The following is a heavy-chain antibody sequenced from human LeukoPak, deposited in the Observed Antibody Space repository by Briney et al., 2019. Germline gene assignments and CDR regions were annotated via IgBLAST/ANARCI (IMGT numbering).Heavy chain of an antibody. CDR3: ARNLPAADY. CDR2: INGDSSAR. V-gene: IGHV3-48*04. J-gene: IGHJ4*02. Sequence: GGSLRLSCAASGFTFSNYAMNWVRQAPGKGLEWISYINGDSSARLYADSVKGRFTISRDNAKNSLYLQMNSLRAEDTAVYYCARNLPAADYWGQGTLVTVSS. CDR1: GFTFSNYA. D-gene: IGHD2-2*01.